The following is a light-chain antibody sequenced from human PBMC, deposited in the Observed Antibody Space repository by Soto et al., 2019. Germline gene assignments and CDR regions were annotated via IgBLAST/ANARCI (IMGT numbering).Light chain of an antibody. Sequence: QSVLTQPPSVSGAPGQRVTISCTGSSSNIGAGYDVHWYQQLPGTAPKLLIYGNINRPSGVPDQFSGSRSGTSASLAITGLQAEDEADYYCQSYDSSLSGSVFGGGTKLTVL. CDR1: SSNIGAGYD. J-gene: IGLJ2*01. CDR2: GNI. CDR3: QSYDSSLSGSV. V-gene: IGLV1-40*01.